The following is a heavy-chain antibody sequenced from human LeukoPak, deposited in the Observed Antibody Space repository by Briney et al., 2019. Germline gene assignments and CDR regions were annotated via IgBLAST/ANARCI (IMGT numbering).Heavy chain of an antibody. CDR1: GFTVSSNY. J-gene: IGHJ4*02. Sequence: GGSLRLSCAASGFTVSSNYMNWVRQAPGKGLEWVSVIYSGGSTYYADSVKGRFTISRDNSKNTLYLQMNSLRAEDTAVYYCARGTRMTPFDYWGQGTLVTVSS. CDR2: IYSGGST. V-gene: IGHV3-53*01. D-gene: IGHD1-14*01. CDR3: ARGTRMTPFDY.